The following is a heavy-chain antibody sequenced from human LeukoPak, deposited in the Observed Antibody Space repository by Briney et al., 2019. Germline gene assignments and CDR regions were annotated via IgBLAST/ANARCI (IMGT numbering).Heavy chain of an antibody. V-gene: IGHV1-46*01. CDR1: GNSFSEFY. D-gene: IGHD6-13*01. J-gene: IGHJ4*02. CDR3: AREVGAGYSSSWYELSFDY. CDR2: INPSGGST. Sequence: ASVRVSCKVSGNSFSEFYLHWVRQAPGQGLEWMGIINPSGGSTSYAQKFQGRVTMTRDTSTSTVYMELSSLRSEDTAVYYCAREVGAGYSSSWYELSFDYWGQGTLVTVSS.